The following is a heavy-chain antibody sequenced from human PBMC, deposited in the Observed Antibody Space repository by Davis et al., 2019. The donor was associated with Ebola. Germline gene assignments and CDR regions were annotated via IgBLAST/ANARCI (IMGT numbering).Heavy chain of an antibody. Sequence: AASVKVSCKASGGTFSSYTISWVRQAPGQGLEWMGRIIPILGIANYAQKFQGRVTITADESTSTAYMELSSLRSEDTAVYYCASHRYCSGGSCSHSGWFDPWGQGTLVTVSS. CDR2: IIPILGIA. J-gene: IGHJ5*02. CDR3: ASHRYCSGGSCSHSGWFDP. V-gene: IGHV1-69*02. CDR1: GGTFSSYT. D-gene: IGHD2-15*01.